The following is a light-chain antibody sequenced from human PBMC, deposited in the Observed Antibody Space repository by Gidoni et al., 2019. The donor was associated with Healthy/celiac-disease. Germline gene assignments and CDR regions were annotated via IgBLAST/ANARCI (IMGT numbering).Light chain of an antibody. CDR3: PQYDNLPLP. CDR2: AAS. CDR1: QYISNY. V-gene: IGKV1-33*01. Sequence: EIQMTQSPSSLSASVGDRVSITCQASQYISNYLNRYQQTPGNAPKLLTYAASNLETAVPSRFSGSGSATAFPFTISSLQPEDIATHYCPQYDNLPLPFGGGTKVEIK. J-gene: IGKJ4*01.